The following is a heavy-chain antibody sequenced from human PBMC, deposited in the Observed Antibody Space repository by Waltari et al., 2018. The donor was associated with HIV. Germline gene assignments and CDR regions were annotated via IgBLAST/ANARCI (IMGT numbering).Heavy chain of an antibody. CDR2: IRGKPNSYAT. V-gene: IGHV3-73*01. D-gene: IGHD4-17*01. CDR3: TKSVGDSARGWFDP. J-gene: IGHJ5*02. Sequence: EVQLVESGGGLVQPGGSLKLSCAASGFSFSGSAMHWVRQASGKGLECVGRIRGKPNSYATAYAESLKGRFTISRDDSKNTAYLQMNSLKTEDTAVYYCTKSVGDSARGWFDPWGQGTLVTVSS. CDR1: GFSFSGSA.